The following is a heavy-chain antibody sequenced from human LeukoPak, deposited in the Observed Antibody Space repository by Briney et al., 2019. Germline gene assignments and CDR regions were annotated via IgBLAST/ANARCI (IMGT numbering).Heavy chain of an antibody. Sequence: GGSLRLSCAASGFTFSRYNMNWVRQAPGKGMEWVSYITRSGSTIYYADSVKGRFTISRDNAKNSLYLQMNSLRAEDTALYYCAKAHCSSTSCYSFDYWGQGTLVTVSS. V-gene: IGHV3-48*04. CDR3: AKAHCSSTSCYSFDY. J-gene: IGHJ4*02. CDR1: GFTFSRYN. CDR2: ITRSGSTI. D-gene: IGHD2-2*01.